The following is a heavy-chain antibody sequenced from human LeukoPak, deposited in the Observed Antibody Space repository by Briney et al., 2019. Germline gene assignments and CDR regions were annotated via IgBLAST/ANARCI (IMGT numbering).Heavy chain of an antibody. CDR3: ARDLGNAFDI. Sequence: SETLSLTCTVAGGSISSYYWSWIRQPPGKGLEWIGYIYYSGSTNYNPSLKSRVTISVDTSKNQFSLKLSSVTAADTAVYYCARDLGNAFDIWGQGTMVTVSS. D-gene: IGHD3-16*01. CDR2: IYYSGST. CDR1: GGSISSYY. V-gene: IGHV4-59*01. J-gene: IGHJ3*02.